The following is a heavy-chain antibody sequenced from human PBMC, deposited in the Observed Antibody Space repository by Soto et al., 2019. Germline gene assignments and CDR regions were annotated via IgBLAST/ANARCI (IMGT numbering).Heavy chain of an antibody. CDR3: ARDAGYSGYDYYYYYGMDV. Sequence: ASVKVSCKASGYTFTCYYMHWVRQAPGQGLEWMGWINPNSGGTNYAQKFQGRVTMTRDTSISTAYMELSRLRSDDTAVYYCARDAGYSGYDYYYYYGMDVWGQGTTVTVSS. CDR1: GYTFTCYY. V-gene: IGHV1-2*02. D-gene: IGHD5-12*01. J-gene: IGHJ6*02. CDR2: INPNSGGT.